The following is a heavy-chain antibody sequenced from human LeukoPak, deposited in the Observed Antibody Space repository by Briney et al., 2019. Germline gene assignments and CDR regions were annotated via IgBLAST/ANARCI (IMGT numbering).Heavy chain of an antibody. J-gene: IGHJ4*02. CDR3: LMITFDTPIDY. D-gene: IGHD3-16*01. V-gene: IGHV3-73*01. Sequence: GGSLKLSCAASGFIFSGSAMHWVRQASGKGLEWVGRIRSKANSYATAYAASVKGRFTISRDDSKNTAYLQMNSLKTEDTAVYYCLMITFDTPIDYWGQGTLVTVSS. CDR1: GFIFSGSA. CDR2: IRSKANSYAT.